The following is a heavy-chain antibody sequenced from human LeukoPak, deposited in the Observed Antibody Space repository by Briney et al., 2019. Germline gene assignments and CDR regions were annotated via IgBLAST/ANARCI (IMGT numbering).Heavy chain of an antibody. CDR3: AKAGEGVFGVVMIDY. Sequence: SETLSLTCTVSVGPISSSSYYCGWIRQPPGKGLERIGSIYYNGSTYYNPSLKSRVTICVVKSKNQFSVKLSSVTAADTAVVYGAKAGEGVFGVVMIDYWGQGTLHTVSS. CDR1: VGPISSSSYY. D-gene: IGHD3-3*01. J-gene: IGHJ4*02. V-gene: IGHV4-39*01. CDR2: IYYNGST.